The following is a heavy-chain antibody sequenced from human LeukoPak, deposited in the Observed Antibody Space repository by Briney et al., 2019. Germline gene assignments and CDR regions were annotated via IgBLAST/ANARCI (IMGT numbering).Heavy chain of an antibody. CDR3: ARHKEGSYYDSSGYYKLGDAFGI. J-gene: IGHJ3*02. D-gene: IGHD3-22*01. CDR2: IYYSGST. CDR1: GGSISSYY. V-gene: IGHV4-59*08. Sequence: PSETLSLTCTVSGGSISSYYWSWIRQPPGKGLEWIGYIYYSGSTNYNPSLKSRVTISVDTSKNQFSLKLSSVTAADTAVYYCARHKEGSYYDSSGYYKLGDAFGIWGQGTMVTVSS.